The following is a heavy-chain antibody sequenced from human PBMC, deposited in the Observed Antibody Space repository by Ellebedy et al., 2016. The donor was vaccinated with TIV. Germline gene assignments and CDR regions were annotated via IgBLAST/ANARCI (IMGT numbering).Heavy chain of an antibody. CDR3: ARGWSTPDY. V-gene: IGHV3-21*01. Sequence: GESLKISCVASGFTFSNYNMNWVRQPPGKGLEWVSSIRSTSSDKYYAESVKGRFTISRDNAQNSLFLQMNSLRAEDTAVYYCARGWSTPDYWGQGTLVTVSS. D-gene: IGHD2-8*02. CDR2: IRSTSSDK. CDR1: GFTFSNYN. J-gene: IGHJ4*02.